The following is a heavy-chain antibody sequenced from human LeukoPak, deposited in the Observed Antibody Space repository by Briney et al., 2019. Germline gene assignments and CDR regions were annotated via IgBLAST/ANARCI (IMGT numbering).Heavy chain of an antibody. V-gene: IGHV4-38-2*02. J-gene: IGHJ5*02. CDR1: GYSISSGYY. CDR3: ARGGFMTTEGWFDP. D-gene: IGHD4-11*01. CDR2: IYHSGST. Sequence: SETLTLTCTVSGYSISSGYYWGWIRQPPGKGLEWIGSIYHSGSTYYNPSLKSRVTISVDTSKNQFSLKLSSVTAADTAVYYCARGGFMTTEGWFDPWGQGTLVAVSS.